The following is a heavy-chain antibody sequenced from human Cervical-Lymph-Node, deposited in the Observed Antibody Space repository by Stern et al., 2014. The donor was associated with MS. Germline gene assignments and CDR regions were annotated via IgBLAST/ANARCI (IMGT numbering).Heavy chain of an antibody. V-gene: IGHV4-59*01. CDR2: INYGGST. J-gene: IGHJ4*02. Sequence: QVQLQESGPGLVKPSETLSLTCTVSGGSISSYYWTWIRQPPGKGLEWIGYINYGGSTTYNPSLKSRVTMSADTSKNHLSLKLNSVTAADTAVYFCARGVGGSYYESLDYWGQGSLVTVSS. CDR1: GGSISSYY. D-gene: IGHD1-26*01. CDR3: ARGVGGSYYESLDY.